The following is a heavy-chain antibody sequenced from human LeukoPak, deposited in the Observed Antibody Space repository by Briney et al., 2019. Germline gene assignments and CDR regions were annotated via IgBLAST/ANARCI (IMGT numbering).Heavy chain of an antibody. Sequence: GGSLRLSCAASGFSFSSYSMNWARQAPGKGLEWISYITRSSSTKYYADSVKGRFAISRDNAKNSLYLQMNTLRDEDTAVYYCAREWGYGSDYWGQGTLVTVSS. V-gene: IGHV3-48*02. CDR1: GFSFSSYS. CDR2: ITRSSSTK. CDR3: AREWGYGSDY. J-gene: IGHJ4*02. D-gene: IGHD5-18*01.